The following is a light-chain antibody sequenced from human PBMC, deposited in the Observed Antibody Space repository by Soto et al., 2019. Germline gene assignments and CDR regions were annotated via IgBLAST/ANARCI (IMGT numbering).Light chain of an antibody. V-gene: IGKV3-20*01. CDR1: QSVSSSY. CDR2: DTS. CDR3: QQYGSSPWT. Sequence: EIVLTQSPGTLSLSPGEGGTLSCRASQSVSSSYLTWYQHKPGQAPRLLIYDTSRRATGTPDRFSGSGSGTDFTLTISRLEPEDFAVYYCQQYGSSPWTFGQGTRWISN. J-gene: IGKJ1*01.